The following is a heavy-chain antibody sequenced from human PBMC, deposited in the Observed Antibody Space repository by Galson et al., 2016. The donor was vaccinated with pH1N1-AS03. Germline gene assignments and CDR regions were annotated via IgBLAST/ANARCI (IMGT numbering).Heavy chain of an antibody. J-gene: IGHJ3*02. Sequence: SETLSLTCTVSAGSISTYYWTWIRQPPGRGLEWIGYIYFSGRTNCSPSLKSRANISLDRSRNQFSLNLNSVTAADTAVYYCARHLRQGRGVFEIWGQGITVTVSS. V-gene: IGHV4-59*01. D-gene: IGHD2-8*01. CDR1: AGSISTYY. CDR3: ARHLRQGRGVFEI. CDR2: IYFSGRT.